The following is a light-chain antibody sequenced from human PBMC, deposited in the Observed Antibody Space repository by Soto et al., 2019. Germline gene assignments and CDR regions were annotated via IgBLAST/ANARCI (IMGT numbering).Light chain of an antibody. CDR2: RAS. J-gene: IGKJ3*01. CDR1: ESISTW. V-gene: IGKV1-5*03. CDR3: QQYINYSPFT. Sequence: DIQMTQSPSTLSASVGDRVIITCRASESISTWLAWYQQKPGKAPKLLIYRASGLQTGVSSRFSGSGSGTEFTLPISGLQPDDFPTYYCQQYINYSPFTFGPGTKVEMK.